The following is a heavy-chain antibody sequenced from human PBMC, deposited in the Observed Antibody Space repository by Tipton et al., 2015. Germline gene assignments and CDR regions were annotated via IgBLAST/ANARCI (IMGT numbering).Heavy chain of an antibody. CDR2: IYSSGNT. J-gene: IGHJ4*02. D-gene: IGHD4-23*01. V-gene: IGHV4-4*08. CDR1: GGSFSSYY. Sequence: TLSLTCTVSGGSFSSYYWSWIRQPPGKGLEWIGFIYSSGNTKYNPSLKSRVTMSVDTSKNQFSLRLTSVTAADTAMYYCARARGRHGGLFDSWGQGILVTVSS. CDR3: ARARGRHGGLFDS.